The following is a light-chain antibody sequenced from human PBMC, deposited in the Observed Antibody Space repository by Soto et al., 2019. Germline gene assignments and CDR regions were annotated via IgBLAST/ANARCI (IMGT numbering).Light chain of an antibody. CDR2: PAS. V-gene: IGKV1-9*01. CDR3: QHLRTYPFS. Sequence: DIQLTQSPSFLSASVGDRVTVSCRASQDISTSLAWVQQKAGKVPELLVYPASTLQDGVPSRFSGSGSGTYFTLTINNLQAEDFATYYCQHLRTYPFSFGPGTKLDIK. CDR1: QDISTS. J-gene: IGKJ2*03.